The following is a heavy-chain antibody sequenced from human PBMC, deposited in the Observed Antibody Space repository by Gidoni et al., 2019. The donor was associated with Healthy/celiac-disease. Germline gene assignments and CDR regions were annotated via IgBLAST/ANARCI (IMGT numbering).Heavy chain of an antibody. V-gene: IGHV3-23*01. J-gene: IGHJ6*03. Sequence: EVQLLESGGGLVQPGGSLRLPCAASGFTFSSYAMSWVRQAPGKGLEWVSAISGSGGSTYYADSVKGRFTISRDNSKNTLYLQMNSLRAEDTAVYYCAKLPYYYYYMDVWGKGTTVTVSS. CDR1: GFTFSSYA. CDR2: ISGSGGST. CDR3: AKLPYYYYYMDV.